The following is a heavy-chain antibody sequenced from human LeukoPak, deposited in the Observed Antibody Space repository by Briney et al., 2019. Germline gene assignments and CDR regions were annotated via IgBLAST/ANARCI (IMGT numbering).Heavy chain of an antibody. D-gene: IGHD6-19*01. CDR1: GFTFSSYG. J-gene: IGHJ5*02. CDR2: IRYDGSNK. CDR3: AKDLSVAGMDWFDP. V-gene: IGHV3-30*02. Sequence: TGGSLRLSCAASGFTFSSYGMHWVRRAPGKGLEWVAFIRYDGSNKYYADSVKGRFTISRDNSKNTLYLQMNSLRAEDTAVYYCAKDLSVAGMDWFDPWGQGTLVTVSS.